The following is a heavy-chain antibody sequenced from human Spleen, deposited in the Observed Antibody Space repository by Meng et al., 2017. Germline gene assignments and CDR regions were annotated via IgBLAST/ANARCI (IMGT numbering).Heavy chain of an antibody. V-gene: IGHV4-38-2*02. J-gene: IGHJ4*01. Sequence: SETLSLTCTVSGGSISSDYYWGWIRQPPGKGLEWIGTIYGSGSTYYNPSLQSRITISIDTSKNQISLKLSSVTAADTAVYYCAGLFYYFDYWGHGTLVTVSS. CDR1: GGSISSDYY. CDR3: AGLFYYFDY. CDR2: IYGSGST.